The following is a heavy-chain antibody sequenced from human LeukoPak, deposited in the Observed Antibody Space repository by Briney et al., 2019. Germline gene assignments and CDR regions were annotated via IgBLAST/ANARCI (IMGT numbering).Heavy chain of an antibody. CDR2: INHSGST. J-gene: IGHJ3*02. Sequence: PWETLSLTCAVYGGSFSGYYWSWIRQPPGKGLEWIGEINHSGSTNYNPSLKSRVTISVDTSKNQFSLKLSSVTAADTAVYYCARGSRFPSGRDAFDIWGQGTMVTVSS. CDR1: GGSFSGYY. D-gene: IGHD1-1*01. CDR3: ARGSRFPSGRDAFDI. V-gene: IGHV4-34*01.